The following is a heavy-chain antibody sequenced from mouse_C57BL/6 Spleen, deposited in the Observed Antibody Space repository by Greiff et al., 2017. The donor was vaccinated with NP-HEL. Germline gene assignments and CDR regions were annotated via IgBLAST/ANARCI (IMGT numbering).Heavy chain of an antibody. CDR1: GYTFTSYT. J-gene: IGHJ4*01. D-gene: IGHD2-1*01. CDR3: ARYYYGNYNYTMDY. V-gene: IGHV1-4*01. Sequence: VQLQQSGAELARPGASVKMSCKASGYTFTSYTMHWVKQRPGQGLEWIGYINPSSGYTKYNQKFKDKATLTADKSSSTAYMQLSSLTSEDSAVYYSARYYYGNYNYTMDYWGQGTSVTGSS. CDR2: INPSSGYT.